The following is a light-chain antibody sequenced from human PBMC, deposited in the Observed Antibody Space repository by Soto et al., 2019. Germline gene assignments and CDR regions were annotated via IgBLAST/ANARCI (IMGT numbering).Light chain of an antibody. CDR3: QPRSDWHVT. V-gene: IGKV3-11*01. CDR2: DAS. Sequence: EIVLTQSTATLSLSPGDRATISCSASQSVGSYLGWYQQRPGQAPRLLIYDASNGATGVPARFSVSGSGKDVTPTISSLETEDFAVYYCQPRSDWHVTSGGETKVEIK. J-gene: IGKJ4*01. CDR1: QSVGSY.